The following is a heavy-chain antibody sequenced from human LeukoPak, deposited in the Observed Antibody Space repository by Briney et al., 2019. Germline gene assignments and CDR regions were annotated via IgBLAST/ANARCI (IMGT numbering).Heavy chain of an antibody. CDR2: ISVYNDNT. Sequence: ASVKVSCKASGYTFTSYGVSWLRQAPGQGLEWMGWISVYNDNTNYAQKLQGRVTMTTDTSTSTAYMELRSLRSDDTAVYYCAIGGYYYDSSGYYRKKSFDYWGQGTLVTVSS. D-gene: IGHD3-22*01. CDR3: AIGGYYYDSSGYYRKKSFDY. V-gene: IGHV1-18*01. J-gene: IGHJ4*02. CDR1: GYTFTSYG.